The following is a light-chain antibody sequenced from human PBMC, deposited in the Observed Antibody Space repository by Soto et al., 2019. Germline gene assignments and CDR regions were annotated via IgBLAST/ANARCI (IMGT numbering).Light chain of an antibody. Sequence: SVLTQPASVSGSPGQSITFSCTGSSSDIGAYDYVSWYQQRPVKAPKLMIFDVTNRPSGVSDRFSGSKSGNTASLTISGLQTEDEADYYCSSYTSSSTPYVFGTGTRSPS. CDR1: SSDIGAYDY. CDR3: SSYTSSSTPYV. V-gene: IGLV2-14*01. CDR2: DVT. J-gene: IGLJ1*01.